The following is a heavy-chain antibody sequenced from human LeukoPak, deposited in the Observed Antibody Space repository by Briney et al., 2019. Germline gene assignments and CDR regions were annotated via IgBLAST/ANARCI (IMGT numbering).Heavy chain of an antibody. V-gene: IGHV4-34*01. D-gene: IGHD2-2*01. CDR1: GGSFSGYD. CDR3: ARVGEYCSSTSCYYVDY. Sequence: PSETLSLTCAVYGGSFSGYDWSWIRQPPGKGLEWIGEINHSGSTNYNPSLKSRVTISVDTSKNQFSLKLSSVTAADTAVYYCARVGEYCSSTSCYYVDYWGQGTLVTVSS. CDR2: INHSGST. J-gene: IGHJ4*02.